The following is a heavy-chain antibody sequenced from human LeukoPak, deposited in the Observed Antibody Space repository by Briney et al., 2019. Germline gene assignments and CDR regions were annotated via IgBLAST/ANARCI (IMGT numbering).Heavy chain of an antibody. D-gene: IGHD6-6*01. CDR1: GGSFSGYY. CDR2: INHSGST. CDR3: ARQRKRLGGSSSAQRYFDL. V-gene: IGHV4-34*01. J-gene: IGHJ2*01. Sequence: PSETLSLTCTVYGGSFSGYYWSWIRQPPGKGLEWIGEINHSGSTNYNPSLKSRVTISVDTSKNQFSLKLSSVTAADTAVYYCARQRKRLGGSSSAQRYFDLWGRGTLVTVSS.